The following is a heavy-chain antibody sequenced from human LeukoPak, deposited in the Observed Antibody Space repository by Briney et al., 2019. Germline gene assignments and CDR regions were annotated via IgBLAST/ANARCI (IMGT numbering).Heavy chain of an antibody. CDR1: AFTFSSYW. V-gene: IGHV3-7*01. CDR3: ARGPTPSIYYGSGSYYSLDY. D-gene: IGHD3-10*01. J-gene: IGHJ4*02. CDR2: IKQDGSEK. Sequence: GGSLRLSCAASAFTFSSYWMSWVRQTPGKGLEWVAIIKQDGSEKYYVGSVKGRFTISRDNAKSSLYLQMNSLRAEDTAVYHCARGPTPSIYYGSGSYYSLDYWGQGTLVTVSS.